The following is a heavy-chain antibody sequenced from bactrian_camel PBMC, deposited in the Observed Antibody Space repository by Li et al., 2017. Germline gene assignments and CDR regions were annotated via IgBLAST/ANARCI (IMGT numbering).Heavy chain of an antibody. Sequence: HVQLVESGGGSVQAGGSLRLPCASSGVTYSTYYMGWFRQYPGNEREAIAAIDDDGFPTYHAAVKGRFAISRDNAENTLYLQVNSLKPEDTAMYYCAAVPRGYGTWGTTEVNYRARGPRS. D-gene: IGHD2*01. CDR1: GVTYSTYY. J-gene: IGHJ4*01. V-gene: IGHV3S55*01. CDR2: IDDDGFP.